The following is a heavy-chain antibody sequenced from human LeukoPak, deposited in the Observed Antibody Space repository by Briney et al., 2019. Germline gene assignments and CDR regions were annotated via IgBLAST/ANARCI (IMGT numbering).Heavy chain of an antibody. CDR2: IRYDGSNK. J-gene: IGHJ4*02. CDR1: GFTFSSYG. D-gene: IGHD4-23*01. CDR3: ARDPAFGVVTRAFFDY. Sequence: GGSLRLSCAASGFTFSSYGMHWVRQAPGKGLEWVAFIRYDGSNKYYADSVKGRFTISRDSSKNTLYLQMNSLRAEDTAVYYCARDPAFGVVTRAFFDYWGQGTLVTVSS. V-gene: IGHV3-30*02.